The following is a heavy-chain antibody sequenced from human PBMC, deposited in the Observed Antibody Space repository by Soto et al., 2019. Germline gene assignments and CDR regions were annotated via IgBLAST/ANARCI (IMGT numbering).Heavy chain of an antibody. V-gene: IGHV1-69*13. CDR3: ARGRYYDFWSGYYTEFDP. CDR2: IIPIFGTA. Sequence: SVKVSCKASGGTFSSYAISWVRQAPGQGLEWMGGIIPIFGTANYAQKFQGRVTITADESTSTAYMELSSLRSEDTAVYYCARGRYYDFWSGYYTEFDPWGQGTLVTVSS. CDR1: GGTFSSYA. D-gene: IGHD3-3*01. J-gene: IGHJ5*02.